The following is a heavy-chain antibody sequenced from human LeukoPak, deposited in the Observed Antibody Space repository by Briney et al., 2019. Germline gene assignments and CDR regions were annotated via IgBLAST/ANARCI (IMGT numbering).Heavy chain of an antibody. V-gene: IGHV4-39*01. CDR1: GGSISSSSYY. Sequence: SETLSLTCTVSGGSISSSSYYWGWIRQPPGKGLEWIGSIYYSGSTYYNPSLKSRVTISVDTSKNQFSLKLSSVTAADTAVYYCARRYSSGWYYFDYWGQGILVTVSS. CDR3: ARRYSSGWYYFDY. J-gene: IGHJ4*02. D-gene: IGHD6-19*01. CDR2: IYYSGST.